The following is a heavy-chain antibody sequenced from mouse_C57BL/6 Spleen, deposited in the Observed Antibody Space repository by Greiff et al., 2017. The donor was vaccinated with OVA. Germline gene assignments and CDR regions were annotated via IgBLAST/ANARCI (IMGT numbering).Heavy chain of an antibody. D-gene: IGHD3-2*02. CDR2: IYPRSGNT. V-gene: IGHV1-81*01. CDR1: GYTFTSYG. CDR3: ARSGDSSGYVDY. Sequence: QVHVKQSGAELARPGASVKLSCKASGYTFTSYGISWVKQRTGQGLEWIGEIYPRSGNTYYNEKFKGKATLTADKSSSTAYMELRSLTSEDSAVYFCARSGDSSGYVDYWGQGTTLTVSS. J-gene: IGHJ2*01.